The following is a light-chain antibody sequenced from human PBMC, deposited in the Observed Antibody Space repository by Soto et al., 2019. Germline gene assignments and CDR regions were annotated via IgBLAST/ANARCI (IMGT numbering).Light chain of an antibody. J-gene: IGKJ4*01. V-gene: IGKV3-20*01. CDR2: GAS. CDR3: QQHGSSPLT. CDR1: QSVSSY. Sequence: EIVMTQSPSTLSVSPGERATLSCRASQSVSSYLAWYQQKPGQAPRLLIYGASSRAAGIPDRFSGSGSGTDFTLTISRLGPEDFAVYYCQQHGSSPLTFGGGTKVDIK.